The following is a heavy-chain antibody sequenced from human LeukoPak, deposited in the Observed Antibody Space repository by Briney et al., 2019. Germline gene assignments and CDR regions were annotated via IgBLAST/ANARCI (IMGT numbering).Heavy chain of an antibody. V-gene: IGHV3-53*01. CDR2: IYSGGST. J-gene: IGHJ4*02. Sequence: PGGSLRLSCAASGFTASSNYMSWVRQAPGKGLEWVSVIYSGGSTYYADSVKGRFTISRDNSKNTLYLQMNSLRAEDTAVYYCARNYPPGLWLDYWGQGTLVTVSS. CDR1: GFTASSNY. CDR3: ARNYPPGLWLDY. D-gene: IGHD5-18*01.